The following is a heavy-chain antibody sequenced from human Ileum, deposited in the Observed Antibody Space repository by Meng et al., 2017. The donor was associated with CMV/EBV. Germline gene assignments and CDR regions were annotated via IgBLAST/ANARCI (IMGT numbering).Heavy chain of an antibody. CDR3: ARSEWGYCSSTSCYALGYYFDY. D-gene: IGHD2-2*01. CDR2: IYYTGSA. CDR1: SNSINDYY. V-gene: IGHV4-59*12. Sequence: SETLSLTCIVSSNSINDYYWSWIRQPPGKGLEWIGYIYYTGSANYNPSLKSRVTISVDTSKNQFSLKLSSVTAADTAVYYCARSEWGYCSSTSCYALGYYFDYWGQGTLVTVSS. J-gene: IGHJ4*02.